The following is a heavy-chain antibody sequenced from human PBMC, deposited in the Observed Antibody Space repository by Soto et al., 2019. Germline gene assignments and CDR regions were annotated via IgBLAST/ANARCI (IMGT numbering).Heavy chain of an antibody. CDR2: IYNSGST. D-gene: IGHD6-13*01. V-gene: IGHV4-61*01. CDR1: GDSVNSGNYY. Sequence: LSLTCTVSGDSVNSGNYYWSWIRQPPGEGLEWIGYIYNSGSTNYNPSLKSRVTISEDTSKSQFSLKVNSMTAADTAVYYCARYRREAVAGYTLDNWGQGILVTVSS. CDR3: ARYRREAVAGYTLDN. J-gene: IGHJ4*02.